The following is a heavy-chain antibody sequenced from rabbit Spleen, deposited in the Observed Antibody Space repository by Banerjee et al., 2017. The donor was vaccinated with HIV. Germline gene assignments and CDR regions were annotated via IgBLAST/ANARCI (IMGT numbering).Heavy chain of an antibody. V-gene: IGHV1S40*01. CDR2: GYPDGIGST. Sequence: QSLEESGGDMVKPGASLTLTCTASGFSFSTSYYICWVRQAPGKGLEWIGCGYPDGIGSTAYASWAKGRFTISSDNAQSTVDLKMTSLTAADTATYFCARAIVPWLGLTRLDLWGPGTLVTVS. CDR1: GFSFSTSYY. D-gene: IGHD4-1*01. CDR3: ARAIVPWLGLTRLDL. J-gene: IGHJ3*01.